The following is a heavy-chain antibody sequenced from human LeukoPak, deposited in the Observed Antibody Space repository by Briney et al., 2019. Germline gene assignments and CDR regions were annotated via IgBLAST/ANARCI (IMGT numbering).Heavy chain of an antibody. V-gene: IGHV4-34*01. J-gene: IGHJ5*02. CDR3: ARGRNFVVVVVATLLRANWFDP. CDR1: GGSLSGYY. Sequence: PSETLSLTCAVYGGSLSGYYWSWIRQPPGKGLEWIGEINHSGSTNYNPSLKSRVTISVDTSKNQFSLKLSSVTAADTAVYYCARGRNFVVVVVATLLRANWFDPWGQGTLVTVSS. D-gene: IGHD2-15*01. CDR2: INHSGST.